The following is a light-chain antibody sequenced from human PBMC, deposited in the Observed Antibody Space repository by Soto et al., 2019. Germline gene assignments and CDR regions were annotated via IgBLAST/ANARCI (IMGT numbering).Light chain of an antibody. J-gene: IGKJ1*01. CDR2: GMF. CDR3: QQCGLSPRT. CDR1: QSISSSY. Sequence: EVVLTQSPVTLSLSPGDRATLSCRASQSISSSYLAWYQQKPGQAPRLLIYGMFNRATGIPDRFSGDGSGTDFTLTINRLEPEDFAVYFCQQCGLSPRTFGQGTKVEV. V-gene: IGKV3-20*01.